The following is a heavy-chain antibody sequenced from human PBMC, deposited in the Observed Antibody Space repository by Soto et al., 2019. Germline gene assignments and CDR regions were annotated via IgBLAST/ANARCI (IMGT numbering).Heavy chain of an antibody. CDR2: ISGSGGST. D-gene: IGHD2-2*01. Sequence: EVQLLESGGGLVQPGGSLRLSCAASGFTFSSYAMSWVRQAPGKGLEWVSAISGSGGSTYYADSVKGRFTISRDNSKNTLYLQMNSLRAEDTAVYYCANLPLLSYYYYGMDVWGQGTTVTVSS. J-gene: IGHJ6*02. V-gene: IGHV3-23*01. CDR3: ANLPLLSYYYYGMDV. CDR1: GFTFSSYA.